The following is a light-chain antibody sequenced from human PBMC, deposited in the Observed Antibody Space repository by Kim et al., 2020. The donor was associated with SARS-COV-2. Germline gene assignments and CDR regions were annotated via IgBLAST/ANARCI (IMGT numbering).Light chain of an antibody. CDR1: KLGHKD. Sequence: VSPGQTASITCSGDKLGHKDVCWYQQKPGQSPVVVIYQDKKRPSGIPERFSGSNSGNTATLTISGTQAMDEADYYCQAWDSSTYVFGTGTKVTVL. CDR2: QDK. CDR3: QAWDSSTYV. V-gene: IGLV3-1*01. J-gene: IGLJ1*01.